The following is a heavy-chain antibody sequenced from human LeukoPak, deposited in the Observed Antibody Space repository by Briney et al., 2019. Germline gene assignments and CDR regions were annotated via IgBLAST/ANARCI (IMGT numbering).Heavy chain of an antibody. J-gene: IGHJ5*02. V-gene: IGHV4-34*01. CDR2: INHSGST. CDR1: GGSFSGYY. D-gene: IGHD3-10*01. Sequence: SETLSLTCAVYGGSFSGYYWSWIRQPPGKGLEWTGEINHSGSTNYNPSLKSRVTMSVNTSKNQFSLNLSSVTAADTAVYYCARGPKLTRGVTNWFDPWGQGTLVTVSS. CDR3: ARGPKLTRGVTNWFDP.